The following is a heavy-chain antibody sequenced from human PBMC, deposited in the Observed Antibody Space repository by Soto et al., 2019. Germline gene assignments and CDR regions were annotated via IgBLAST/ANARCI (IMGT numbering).Heavy chain of an antibody. D-gene: IGHD3-22*01. V-gene: IGHV4-31*03. J-gene: IGHJ3*02. Sequence: PSETLSLTCTVSGGSISSGGYYWSWIRQHPGKGLEWIGYIYYSGSTYYNPSLKSRVTISVDTSKNQFSLKLSSVTAADTAVYYCARAGYYDSSGYYQGPDAFAIWGQGTMVTVSS. CDR2: IYYSGST. CDR1: GGSISSGGYY. CDR3: ARAGYYDSSGYYQGPDAFAI.